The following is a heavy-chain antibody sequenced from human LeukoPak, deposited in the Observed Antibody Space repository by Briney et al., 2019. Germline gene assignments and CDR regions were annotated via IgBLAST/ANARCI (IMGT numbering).Heavy chain of an antibody. CDR1: GFTFSSYA. CDR3: AKVSGEACGGDRYYFDY. V-gene: IGHV3-23*01. J-gene: IGHJ4*01. CDR2: ISGSGGST. Sequence: GGSLRLSCAASGFTFSSYAMSWVRQAPGKGLEWVSAISGSGGSTYYADSVKGRFTISRDNSKNTLYLQMNSLRPQDTAVYYCAKVSGEACGGDRYYFDYSGHGTLVTVSS. D-gene: IGHD2-21*02.